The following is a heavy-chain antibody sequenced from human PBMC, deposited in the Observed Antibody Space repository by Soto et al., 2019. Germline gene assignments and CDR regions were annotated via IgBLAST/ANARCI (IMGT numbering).Heavy chain of an antibody. V-gene: IGHV1-2*02. Sequence: ASVKVSCKASGYTFTSYYMHWVRQAPGQGLEWMGWINPNSGGTNYAQKFQGRVTMTRDTSISTAYMELSRLRSDDTAVYYCAAASSGPGYPYSYYNGLDCWGQGTRVTVAS. CDR2: INPNSGGT. CDR3: AAASSGPGYPYSYYNGLDC. CDR1: GYTFTSYY. J-gene: IGHJ6*02. D-gene: IGHD5-12*01.